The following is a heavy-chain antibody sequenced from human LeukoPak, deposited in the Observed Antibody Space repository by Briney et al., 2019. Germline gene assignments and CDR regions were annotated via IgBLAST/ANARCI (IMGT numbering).Heavy chain of an antibody. CDR1: GYTLTELS. D-gene: IGHD3-10*01. CDR3: ARELNPMVRGVIVF. J-gene: IGHJ4*02. CDR2: INPSGGST. V-gene: IGHV1-46*01. Sequence: ASVKVSCKVSGYTLTELSMHWVRQAPGQGLEWMGIINPSGGSTSYAQKFQGRVTMTRDMSTSTVYMELSSLRSEDTAVYYCARELNPMVRGVIVFWGQGTLVTVSS.